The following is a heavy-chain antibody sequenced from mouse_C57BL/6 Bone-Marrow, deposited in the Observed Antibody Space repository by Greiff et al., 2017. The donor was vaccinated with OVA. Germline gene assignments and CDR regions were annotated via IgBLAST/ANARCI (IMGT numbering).Heavy chain of an antibody. CDR2: ISDGGSYT. Sequence: EVQLVESGGGLVKPGGSLKLSCAATGFTFSSYAMSWVRQTPEKRLEWVATISDGGSYTYYPDNVKGRFTISRANAKNNLDLQMSHLKSEDTAMYYCARDYYGSGYFDYWGQGTTLTVSS. CDR3: ARDYYGSGYFDY. D-gene: IGHD1-1*01. CDR1: GFTFSSYA. J-gene: IGHJ2*01. V-gene: IGHV5-4*01.